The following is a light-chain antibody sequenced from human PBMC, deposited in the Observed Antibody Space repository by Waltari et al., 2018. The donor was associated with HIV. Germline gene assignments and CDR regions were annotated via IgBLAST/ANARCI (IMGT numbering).Light chain of an antibody. Sequence: QSALTQPRSVSGSPGQSVTISCTGTSSDVGAYNYVSWYQQHPGKAPKLMIYDVNKRPSWVPDRFSGSKSGNTASLNISGLQAEDESDYYCCSYAGIWGVFGTGTKVTGL. J-gene: IGLJ1*01. V-gene: IGLV2-11*01. CDR3: CSYAGIWGV. CDR2: DVN. CDR1: SSDVGAYNY.